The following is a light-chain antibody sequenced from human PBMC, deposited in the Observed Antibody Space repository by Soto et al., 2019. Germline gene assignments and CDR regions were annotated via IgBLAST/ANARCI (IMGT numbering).Light chain of an antibody. CDR2: DAS. CDR3: QQRSNSPPT. V-gene: IGKV3-11*01. Sequence: EIVLTHSPATLSLSPGARSTLSCRASQSVSSYLAWYQQKPGQAPRLLIYDASNRATGIPARLSGSGSGTDLTLTISSLENEDFAVYYCQQRSNSPPTFGQGTKVDIK. CDR1: QSVSSY. J-gene: IGKJ1*01.